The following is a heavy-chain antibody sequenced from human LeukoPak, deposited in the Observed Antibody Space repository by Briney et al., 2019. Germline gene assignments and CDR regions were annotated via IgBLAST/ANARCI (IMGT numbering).Heavy chain of an antibody. J-gene: IGHJ4*02. CDR2: FIPIIGTP. V-gene: IGHV1-69*13. Sequence: SVKVSCKASGGTFSSYAISWVRQAPGQGLEWMAGFIPIIGTPNYAQKFQGRVTITPDESTSTAYMELSSLRSEDTAVYYCARSHYYGSGSILYYFPYWGQGTLVTVSS. CDR3: ARSHYYGSGSILYYFPY. CDR1: GGTFSSYA. D-gene: IGHD3-10*01.